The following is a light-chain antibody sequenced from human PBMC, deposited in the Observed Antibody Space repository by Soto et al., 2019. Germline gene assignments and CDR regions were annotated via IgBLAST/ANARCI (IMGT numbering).Light chain of an antibody. Sequence: VFLTQSPASLSLSPGEIATLSFRASQSVSSSYLAWYQQKPGQAPRLLIYGASSRATGIPDRFSGSGSGTDFTLTISRLEPEDFAVYYCQQYSISSTFGQGTKVDIK. J-gene: IGKJ1*01. CDR1: QSVSSSY. CDR3: QQYSISST. CDR2: GAS. V-gene: IGKV3-20*01.